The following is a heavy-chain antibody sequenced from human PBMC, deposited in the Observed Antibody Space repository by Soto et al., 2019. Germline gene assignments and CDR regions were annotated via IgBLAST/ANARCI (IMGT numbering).Heavy chain of an antibody. CDR2: ISATSGST. V-gene: IGHV3-23*01. CDR1: GFTFNNYA. CDR3: EKDRLEGNFAY. J-gene: IGHJ4*02. Sequence: WGSLRLSCAASGFTFNNYARNWVRQAPGKGLEWVATISATSGSTYYADSVKGRFTISRDNSKNTLYLQMNGLRVEDTAVYYCEKDRLEGNFAYWGQGTQVTAPQ.